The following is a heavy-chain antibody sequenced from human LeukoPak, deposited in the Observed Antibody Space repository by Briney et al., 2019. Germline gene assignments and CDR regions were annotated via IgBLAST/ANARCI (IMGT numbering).Heavy chain of an antibody. CDR3: AGLGVTTNSLVDY. D-gene: IGHD4-17*01. CDR1: GGSISSYY. V-gene: IGHV4-4*09. Sequence: SETLSLTCTVSGGSISSYYWSWIRQPPGKGLEWIGYIYTSGSTNYNPSLKSRVTISVDTSKNQFSLKLSSVTAADTAVYYCAGLGVTTNSLVDYWGQGTLVTVSS. J-gene: IGHJ4*02. CDR2: IYTSGST.